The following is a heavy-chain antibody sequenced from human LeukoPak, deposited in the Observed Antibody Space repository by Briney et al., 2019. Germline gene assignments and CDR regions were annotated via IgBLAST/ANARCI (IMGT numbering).Heavy chain of an antibody. CDR1: GGSFSGYY. CDR2: IYYSGST. V-gene: IGHV4-59*12. CDR3: ARDMGYSYGYSAFDI. D-gene: IGHD5-18*01. Sequence: SETLSLTCAVYGGSFSGYYWSWIRQPPGKGLEWIGYIYYSGSTNYNPSLKSRVTISVDTSKNQFSLKLSSVTAADTAVYYCARDMGYSYGYSAFDIWGQGTMVTVSS. J-gene: IGHJ3*02.